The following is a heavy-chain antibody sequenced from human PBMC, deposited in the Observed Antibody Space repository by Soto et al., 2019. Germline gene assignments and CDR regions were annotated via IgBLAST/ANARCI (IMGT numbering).Heavy chain of an antibody. CDR2: IYPGDSDT. CDR1: GYSFTSYW. J-gene: IGHJ4*02. CDR3: ARPLGDYDILTGYQYYFDY. Sequence: RGESLKISCKGSGYSFTSYWIGWVRQMPGKGLEWMGIIYPGDSDTRYSPSFQGQVTISADKSISTAYLQWSSLKASDTAMYYCARPLGDYDILTGYQYYFDYWGQGTLVTVSS. D-gene: IGHD3-9*01. V-gene: IGHV5-51*01.